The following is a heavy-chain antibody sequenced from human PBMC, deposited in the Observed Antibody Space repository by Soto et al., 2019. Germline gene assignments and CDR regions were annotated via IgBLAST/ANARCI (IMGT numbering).Heavy chain of an antibody. J-gene: IGHJ4*02. CDR3: ARIREGAMVRGVTSHFDY. D-gene: IGHD3-10*01. Sequence: QVQLQESGPGLVKPSQTLFLTCTVSGGSISSGGYYWSWIRQHPGKGLEWIGYIYYSGSTYYNPSLKSRVTISVDTSKNQFSLKLSSVTAADTAVYYCARIREGAMVRGVTSHFDYWGQGTLVTVSS. CDR1: GGSISSGGYY. V-gene: IGHV4-31*03. CDR2: IYYSGST.